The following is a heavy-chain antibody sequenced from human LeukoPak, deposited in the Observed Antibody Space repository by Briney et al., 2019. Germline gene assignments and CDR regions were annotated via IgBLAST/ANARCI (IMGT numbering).Heavy chain of an antibody. J-gene: IGHJ5*02. V-gene: IGHV4-34*01. CDR3: ARGFYYDSSGYSVLGWFDP. Sequence: SETLSLTCAVYGGSFSGYYWSWIRQPPGKGLEWIGEINHSGSTNYNPSLKSRVTISVDTSKNQFSLKLSSVTAADTAVYYCARGFYYDSSGYSVLGWFDPWGQGTLVTVSS. CDR1: GGSFSGYY. D-gene: IGHD3-22*01. CDR2: INHSGST.